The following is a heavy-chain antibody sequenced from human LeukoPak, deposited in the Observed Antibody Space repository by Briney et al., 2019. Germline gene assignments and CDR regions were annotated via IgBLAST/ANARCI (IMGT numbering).Heavy chain of an antibody. CDR2: ISYDRSNK. Sequence: PGGPLRLSCTASGFTFCNYAMHGVREAPDKGLEGVAVISYDRSNKYYADSVNGRITISRDNYKNTLYLQMNSLRAEDTAVYYCARGGVYSGSYRTYYFDYWGQGTLVTVSS. CDR1: GFTFCNYA. V-gene: IGHV3-30*04. D-gene: IGHD1-26*01. J-gene: IGHJ4*02. CDR3: ARGGVYSGSYRTYYFDY.